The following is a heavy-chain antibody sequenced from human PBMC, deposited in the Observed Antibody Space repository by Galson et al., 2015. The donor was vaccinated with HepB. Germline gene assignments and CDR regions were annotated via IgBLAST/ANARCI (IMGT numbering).Heavy chain of an antibody. V-gene: IGHV1-46*03. CDR2: VNPSTGST. CDR1: GSIFTSYF. CDR3: GRGPTRGYFDY. Sequence: SVKVSCRASGSIFTSYFIHWVRQAPGQGPEWMGIVNPSTGSTNYAQKFQARVTMTRDTSTSTVSMELSSLRTEDTAVYYCGRGPTRGYFDYWGQGTLVTVSS. J-gene: IGHJ4*02.